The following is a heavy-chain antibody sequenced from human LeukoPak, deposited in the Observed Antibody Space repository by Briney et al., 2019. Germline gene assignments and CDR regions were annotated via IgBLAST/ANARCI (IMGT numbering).Heavy chain of an antibody. CDR2: IWYDGSNK. D-gene: IGHD2-2*01. J-gene: IGHJ6*02. Sequence: GGSLRLSCAASGFTFSSYGMHWVRQAPGKGLEWVAVIWYDGSNKYYADSVKGRFTISRDNSKNTLYLQMNSLRAEDTAVYYCARAVVPAAPGGMDVWSQGTTVTVSS. V-gene: IGHV3-33*01. CDR3: ARAVVPAAPGGMDV. CDR1: GFTFSSYG.